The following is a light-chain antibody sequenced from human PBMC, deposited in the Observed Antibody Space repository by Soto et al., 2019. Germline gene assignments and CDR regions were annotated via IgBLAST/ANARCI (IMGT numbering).Light chain of an antibody. Sequence: DIQMTQSPSTLSASVGDRVTITCRASQSVSTWLAWFQQKPGKAPKLLIYKASTLKSGVPSRFSGSGSGTEFTLTISSQQPDDFATYYCQHYNSYSEAFGQGSMV. V-gene: IGKV1-5*03. CDR3: QHYNSYSEA. CDR1: QSVSTW. CDR2: KAS. J-gene: IGKJ1*01.